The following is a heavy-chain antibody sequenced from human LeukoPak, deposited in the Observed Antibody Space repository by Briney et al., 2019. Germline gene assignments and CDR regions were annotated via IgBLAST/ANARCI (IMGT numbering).Heavy chain of an antibody. CDR1: GFTFSSYC. D-gene: IGHD3-10*01. Sequence: GGSLRLSCAASGFTFSSYCMTWVRQAPGKGLEWVSGTNWDGGRTGYADSVKGRFTISRDNAKNSLYLQMNSLRVEDTAMYYCARDRGFDYWGQGTLVTVSS. V-gene: IGHV3-20*04. CDR2: TNWDGGRT. CDR3: ARDRGFDY. J-gene: IGHJ4*02.